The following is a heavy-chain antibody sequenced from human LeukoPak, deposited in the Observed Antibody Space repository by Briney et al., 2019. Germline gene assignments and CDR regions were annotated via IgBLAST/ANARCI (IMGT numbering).Heavy chain of an antibody. Sequence: PGRSLRLSCAASGFTFSSYGMHWVRQAPGKGLEWVVVIWYDGSNKYYADSVKGRFTISRDNSKNTLYLQMNSLRAEDTAVYYCARDRDDILTGYSLTSFWFDPWGQGTLVTVSS. CDR2: IWYDGSNK. D-gene: IGHD3-9*01. V-gene: IGHV3-33*01. CDR3: ARDRDDILTGYSLTSFWFDP. J-gene: IGHJ5*02. CDR1: GFTFSSYG.